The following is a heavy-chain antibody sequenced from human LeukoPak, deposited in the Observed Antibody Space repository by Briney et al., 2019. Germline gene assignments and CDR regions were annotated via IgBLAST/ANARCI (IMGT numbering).Heavy chain of an antibody. D-gene: IGHD6-13*01. J-gene: IGHJ4*02. CDR1: GFTFSTYS. CDR3: ARVAEAAAFDS. CDR2: INSNSRYR. V-gene: IGHV3-21*06. Sequence: GGSLRLSCAASGFTFSTYSMNWVRQAPGKGVEWVSSINSNSRYRYYADSMRGRFTNSRDNAKNSLFLQMNSLKPDDTAVYYCARVAEAAAFDSWGQGTLVTVSS.